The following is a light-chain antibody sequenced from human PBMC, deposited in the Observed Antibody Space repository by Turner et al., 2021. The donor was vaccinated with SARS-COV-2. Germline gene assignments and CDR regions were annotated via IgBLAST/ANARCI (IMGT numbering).Light chain of an antibody. V-gene: IGKV4-1*01. J-gene: IGKJ1*01. CDR1: QSVLYRTNNNNY. Sequence: DIVMTQSPDSLSVSLGERATFNCKSSQSVLYRTNNNNYLAWYQQKPGQPPKLLIYWASTRESGVPDRFSGSGSGTDFTLTISSLQAEDVAVYYSQQYYLSPWTFGQGTKVEIK. CDR2: WAS. CDR3: QQYYLSPWT.